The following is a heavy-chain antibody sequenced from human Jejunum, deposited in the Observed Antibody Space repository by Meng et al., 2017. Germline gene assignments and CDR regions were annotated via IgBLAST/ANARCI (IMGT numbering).Heavy chain of an antibody. CDR1: GFTFGEYM. V-gene: IGHV3-43*01. CDR2: ISWDGNEK. J-gene: IGHJ4*02. CDR3: AKDRQGSLGYFDF. Sequence: GGSLRLSCAAFGFTFGEYMLHWVRQVPGKGLEWVSLISWDGNEKQYADSVRGRFTVTKDNRKNSLYPQIDSLITENTAFYYCAKDRQGSLGYFDFWGQGELVTVSS.